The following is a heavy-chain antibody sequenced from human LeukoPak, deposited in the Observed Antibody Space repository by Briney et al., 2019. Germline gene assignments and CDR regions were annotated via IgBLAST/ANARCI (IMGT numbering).Heavy chain of an antibody. V-gene: IGHV3-21*01. CDR2: ISSSGSYI. J-gene: IGHJ4*02. CDR1: GFTFSSYS. D-gene: IGHD5-12*01. Sequence: GGSLRLSCAASGFTFSSYSMNWVRQAPGKGLEWVSCISSSGSYIYYADSVKGRFTISRDNAKNSLYLHMNSVRAEDSAVYYCARGFYSGAYWGQGTLVTVSS. CDR3: ARGFYSGAY.